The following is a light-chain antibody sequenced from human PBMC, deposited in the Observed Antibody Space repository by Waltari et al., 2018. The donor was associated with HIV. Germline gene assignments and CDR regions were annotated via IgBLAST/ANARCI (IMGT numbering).Light chain of an antibody. CDR2: NNN. V-gene: IGLV1-44*01. J-gene: IGLJ1*01. Sequence: QSVLTQPPSASGTPGQRVTISCSGSRYNIGSNTVNWYQQLPGTAPKLLIYNNNQRPSGVPDRFSGSKSGTSASLAISGLQSEDEADYHCAAWDDSLNGFYVFGTGTKVTVL. CDR1: RYNIGSNT. CDR3: AAWDDSLNGFYV.